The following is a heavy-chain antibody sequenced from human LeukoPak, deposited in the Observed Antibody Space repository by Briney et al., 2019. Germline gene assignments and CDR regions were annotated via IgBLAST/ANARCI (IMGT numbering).Heavy chain of an antibody. CDR1: GFPFSSDA. J-gene: IGHJ6*02. D-gene: IGHD2/OR15-2a*01. CDR3: TKDYLGKFCSAV. Sequence: PGGSLRLSCAGSGFPFSSDAMNWVRQAPGKGLEGVSTITKSGDSTYYVDSVKGRFTISRDNSKNTLYLQMNSLRAEDTAKYYGTKDYLGKFCSAVWGQGTTVTVSS. V-gene: IGHV3-23*01. CDR2: ITKSGDST.